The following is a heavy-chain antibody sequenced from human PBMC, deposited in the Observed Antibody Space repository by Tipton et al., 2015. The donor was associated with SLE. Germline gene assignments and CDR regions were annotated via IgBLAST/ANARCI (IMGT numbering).Heavy chain of an antibody. CDR3: AREGYSSSSVYYYMDV. CDR1: GGSISSGSYY. V-gene: IGHV4-61*02. CDR2: IYTSGCT. J-gene: IGHJ6*03. D-gene: IGHD6-6*01. Sequence: TLSLTCTVSGGSISSGSYYWSWIWQPAGKGLEWIGRIYTSGCTNYNPSLKSRVTISVDTSKNQFSLKLSSVTAADTAVYYCAREGYSSSSVYYYMDVWGKGTTVTVSS.